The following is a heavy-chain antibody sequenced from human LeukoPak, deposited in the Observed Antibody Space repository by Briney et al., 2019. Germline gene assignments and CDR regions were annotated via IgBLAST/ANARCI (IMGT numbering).Heavy chain of an antibody. V-gene: IGHV3-30-3*01. CDR3: ATYLGSFAAALSYYFDY. D-gene: IGHD6-13*01. Sequence: QPGRSLRLSCAGSGFTFSSYARHWVRQAPGKGLEWGAVISYDGSNKYYADSVKGRFTISRDNSKNTLYLQMNSLRAEDTAVYYCATYLGSFAAALSYYFDYWGQGTLVTVSS. J-gene: IGHJ4*02. CDR1: GFTFSSYA. CDR2: ISYDGSNK.